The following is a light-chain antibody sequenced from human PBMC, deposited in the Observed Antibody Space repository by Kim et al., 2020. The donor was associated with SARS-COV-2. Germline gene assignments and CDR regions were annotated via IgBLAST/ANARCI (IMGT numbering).Light chain of an antibody. Sequence: GQMVTISCSRSSSNIGNNYVSWYQQFPRTAPKLLIYDNNERSSGIPDRFSGSKSGTSATLDITGLQTGDEGDYYCGTWDSRLSTWIFGGGTKVTVL. CDR2: DNN. CDR1: SSNIGNNY. CDR3: GTWDSRLSTWI. J-gene: IGLJ2*01. V-gene: IGLV1-51*01.